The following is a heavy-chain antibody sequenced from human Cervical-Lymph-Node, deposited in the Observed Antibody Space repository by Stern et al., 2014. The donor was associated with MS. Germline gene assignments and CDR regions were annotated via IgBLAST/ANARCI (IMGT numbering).Heavy chain of an antibody. J-gene: IGHJ4*02. D-gene: IGHD5-12*01. CDR2: INTHTGDP. V-gene: IGHV7-4-1*02. Sequence: QVQLVQSGSELKKPGASVKVSCQASGYSFSTSAMNWVRQAPGQGLEWMGWINTHTGDPLYAQGFTGRFVFSLDTSVSTAYLQIISLKPEDTAMYYCASRGATGYGGSPTGNWGQGTLVTVSS. CDR1: GYSFSTSA. CDR3: ASRGATGYGGSPTGN.